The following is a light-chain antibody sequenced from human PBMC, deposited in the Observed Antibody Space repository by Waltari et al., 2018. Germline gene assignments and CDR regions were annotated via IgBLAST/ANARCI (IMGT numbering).Light chain of an antibody. V-gene: IGKV1-39*01. CDR1: QSISSY. Sequence: DIQMTQSPSSLSASVGDRFSITCRTSQSISSYLNWYQQKPGKAPKLLIYDASTLQSGVPSRFSGSGSGTDFTLTISSLQPEDFATYHCQQSDSMPFTFGGGTKVEIK. CDR2: DAS. CDR3: QQSDSMPFT. J-gene: IGKJ4*01.